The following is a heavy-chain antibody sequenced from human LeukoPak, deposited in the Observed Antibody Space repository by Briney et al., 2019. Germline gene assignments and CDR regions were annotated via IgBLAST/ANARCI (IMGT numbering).Heavy chain of an antibody. CDR3: ARGEFVAGLIDY. Sequence: SETLSLTCAVYGGSFSGYYWSWIRQPPGKGLEWIGEINHSGSTNYNPSLKSRVTMSVDTSKNQFSLKLSSVTAADTAVYYCARGEFVAGLIDYWGQGTLVTVSS. J-gene: IGHJ4*02. V-gene: IGHV4-34*01. D-gene: IGHD2-15*01. CDR2: INHSGST. CDR1: GGSFSGYY.